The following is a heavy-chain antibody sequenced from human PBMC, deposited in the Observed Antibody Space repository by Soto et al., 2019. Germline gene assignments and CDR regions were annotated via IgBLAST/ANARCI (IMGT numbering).Heavy chain of an antibody. CDR3: ARDPGIYYGMDV. CDR2: ISSGGFTI. V-gene: IGHV3-11*01. CDR1: GFTFSDYD. D-gene: IGHD3-10*01. Sequence: QVQLVESGGGLVKPGGSLRLSCTASGFTFSDYDMTWIRQAPGKGLEWLSYISSGGFTIYYADSVKGRFTVSRDNAKNSMYLQTNTLRVEDTAVYYCARDPGIYYGMDVWGQGTTVTFSS. J-gene: IGHJ6*02.